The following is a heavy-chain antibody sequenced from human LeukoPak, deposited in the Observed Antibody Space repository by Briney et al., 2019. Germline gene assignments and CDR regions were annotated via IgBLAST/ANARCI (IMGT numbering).Heavy chain of an antibody. CDR1: GYTFTGYY. CDR2: INPNSGGT. J-gene: IGHJ4*02. Sequence: VASVKVSCKASGYTFTGYYMHWVRQAPGQGLEWMGWINPNSGGTNYAQKFQGRVTMTRDTSISTAYMELSRLRSDDTAVYYCARDPNNPYSRAWVDYWGQGTLVTVSS. D-gene: IGHD1/OR15-1a*01. CDR3: ARDPNNPYSRAWVDY. V-gene: IGHV1-2*02.